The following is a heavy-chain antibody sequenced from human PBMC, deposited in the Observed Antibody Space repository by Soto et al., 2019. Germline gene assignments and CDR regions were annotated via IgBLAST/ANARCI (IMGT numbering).Heavy chain of an antibody. D-gene: IGHD3-9*01. Sequence: LSETLSLTCTVSGGSISSYYWSWIRQPPGRGLEWIGYIYYSGSTNYNPSLKSRVTISVDTSKNQFSLKLSSVTTADTAVYYCARSPAVKNILTGYYPSNWFDPWGQGTLVTVSS. V-gene: IGHV4-59*01. J-gene: IGHJ5*02. CDR1: GGSISSYY. CDR2: IYYSGST. CDR3: ARSPAVKNILTGYYPSNWFDP.